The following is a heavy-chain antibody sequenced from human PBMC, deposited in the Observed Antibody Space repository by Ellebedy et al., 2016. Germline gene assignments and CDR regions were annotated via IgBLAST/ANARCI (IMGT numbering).Heavy chain of an antibody. V-gene: IGHV3-7*01. CDR2: INQDGNKK. D-gene: IGHD1-14*01. CDR3: ARTGNDY. Sequence: GGSLRLSCAASGFTFTSYWMTWVRQAPGKGLEWVANINQDGNKKYYVDSMKGRFTISRDNARNSLYLQMNSLRGEDTAVYYCARTGNDYWGQGTLVTVSS. J-gene: IGHJ4*02. CDR1: GFTFTSYW.